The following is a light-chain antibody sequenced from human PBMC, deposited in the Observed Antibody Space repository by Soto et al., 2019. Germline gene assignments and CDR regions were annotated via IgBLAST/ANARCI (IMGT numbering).Light chain of an antibody. CDR2: DAS. V-gene: IGKV1-5*01. Sequence: GDRVTITCRASQTISSWLAWYQQKPGKAPNLLIYDASTLERGVPSRFSGTGSGTEFTLTIDRLQPDDFATYYCQQYHTSSITLRHGTRLEIK. J-gene: IGKJ5*01. CDR3: QQYHTSSIT. CDR1: QTISSW.